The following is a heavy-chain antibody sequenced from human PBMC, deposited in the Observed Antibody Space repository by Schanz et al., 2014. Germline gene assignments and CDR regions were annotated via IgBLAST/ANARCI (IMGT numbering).Heavy chain of an antibody. CDR3: VRVSFADPRLYRGMDRDIDY. CDR1: GFTFSSHC. D-gene: IGHD5-18*01. Sequence: EVQLVQSGGGLVQPGGSLRLSCAASGFTFSSHCMHWVRQDPGKGLVWVARINSVGSNTDYADSVTGRFTISRDNAKNTLYLQMNNLRAEDTAVYYCVRVSFADPRLYRGMDRDIDYWGQGTLVTVSS. J-gene: IGHJ4*02. CDR2: INSVGSNT. V-gene: IGHV3-74*01.